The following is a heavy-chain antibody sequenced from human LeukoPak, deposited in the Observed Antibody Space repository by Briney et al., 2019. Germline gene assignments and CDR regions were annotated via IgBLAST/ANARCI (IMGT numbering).Heavy chain of an antibody. CDR2: IYSGGST. CDR3: AKPTREPDL. V-gene: IGHV3-53*01. Sequence: GGSLRLSCAASGFTVSSSYMSWVRQAPGKGLEWVSVIYSGGSTHYADSVKGRFTTSRDNSKNTLYLQMNSLRAEDTAVYYCAKPTREPDLWGRGTLVTVSS. J-gene: IGHJ2*01. D-gene: IGHD1-26*01. CDR1: GFTVSSSY.